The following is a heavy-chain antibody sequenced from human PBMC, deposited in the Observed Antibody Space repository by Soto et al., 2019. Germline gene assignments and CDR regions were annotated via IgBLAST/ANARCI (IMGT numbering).Heavy chain of an antibody. Sequence: GGSLRLSCAASGFTFNNYAMTWVRQAPGKGLEWVSTISGPGGRTYHADSVKGRFTISRDNSKNALYLQMDSLRADDTAVYYCATSTLRTVFFFYGMDVWGQGTTVTVSS. CDR2: ISGPGGRT. D-gene: IGHD4-17*01. CDR1: GFTFNNYA. J-gene: IGHJ6*02. CDR3: ATSTLRTVFFFYGMDV. V-gene: IGHV3-23*01.